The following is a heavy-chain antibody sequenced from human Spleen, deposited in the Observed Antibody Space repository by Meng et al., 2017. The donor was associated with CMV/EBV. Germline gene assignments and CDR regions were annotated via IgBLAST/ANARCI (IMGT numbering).Heavy chain of an antibody. V-gene: IGHV1-46*01. CDR1: GYTFTSYY. CDR3: ARVSSSGWELLDFDH. J-gene: IGHJ4*02. Sequence: ASVKVSCKASGYTFTSYYIHWVRQVPGQGLEWMGVINPSGGAKRYAQKFQGRVTITRDTSTNTVYMELSSLRSEDTAVYYCARVSSSGWELLDFDHWGQGTQDTVSS. D-gene: IGHD6-19*01. CDR2: INPSGGAK.